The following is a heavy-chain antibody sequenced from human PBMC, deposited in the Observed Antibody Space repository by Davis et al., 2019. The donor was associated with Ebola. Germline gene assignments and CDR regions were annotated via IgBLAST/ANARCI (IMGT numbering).Heavy chain of an antibody. J-gene: IGHJ3*02. CDR1: GFTFSSYA. CDR2: ISYDGSNK. D-gene: IGHD2-15*01. Sequence: GESLKISCAASGFTFSSYAMHWVCQAPGKGLEWVAVISYDGSNKYYADSVKGRFTISRDNSKNTLYLKMNSLRAEDTAVYYCARDLTRDISPYIWGQGTMVTVSS. V-gene: IGHV3-30*04. CDR3: ARDLTRDISPYI.